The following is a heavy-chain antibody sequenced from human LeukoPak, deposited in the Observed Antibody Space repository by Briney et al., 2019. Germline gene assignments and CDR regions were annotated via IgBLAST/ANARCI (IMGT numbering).Heavy chain of an antibody. V-gene: IGHV3-30-3*01. J-gene: IGHJ4*02. CDR3: ARDGGYDFWSGYFPLDY. CDR2: ISYDGSNK. Sequence: TGGSLRLSCAASGFTFSSYAMHWVRQAPGKGLEWVAVISYDGSNKYYADSVKGRFTISRDNSKNTLYLQMNSLRAEDTAVYYCARDGGYDFWSGYFPLDYWGQGTLVTVSS. D-gene: IGHD3-3*01. CDR1: GFTFSSYA.